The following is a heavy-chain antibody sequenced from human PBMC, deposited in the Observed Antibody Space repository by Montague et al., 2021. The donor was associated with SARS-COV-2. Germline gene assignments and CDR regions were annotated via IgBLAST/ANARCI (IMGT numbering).Heavy chain of an antibody. D-gene: IGHD6-13*01. Sequence: SETLSLTCTVSGGSISSSSYYWGWIRQPPGKGLEWIGSIFYSGSTDYNPSLKSRVTISVDTSKNQFSLKLSSVAAADTAVYYCARVGRGSSWYEVASDIWGQGTMVTVSS. J-gene: IGHJ3*02. V-gene: IGHV4-39*07. CDR3: ARVGRGSSWYEVASDI. CDR2: IFYSGST. CDR1: GGSISSSSYY.